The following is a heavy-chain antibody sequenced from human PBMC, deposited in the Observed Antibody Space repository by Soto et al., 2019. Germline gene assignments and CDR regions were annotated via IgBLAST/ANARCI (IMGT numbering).Heavy chain of an antibody. CDR3: AENPFSDYQSDY. Sequence: PGGSLRLSCAASGFTFSSYAMSWVRQAPGKGLEWVSAISGSGGSTYYADSVKGRFTISRDNAKNTLYLQMNSLTAEDTAVYYCAENPFSDYQSDYWGQGILVTV. CDR1: GFTFSSYA. V-gene: IGHV3-23*01. D-gene: IGHD4-17*01. J-gene: IGHJ4*02. CDR2: ISGSGGST.